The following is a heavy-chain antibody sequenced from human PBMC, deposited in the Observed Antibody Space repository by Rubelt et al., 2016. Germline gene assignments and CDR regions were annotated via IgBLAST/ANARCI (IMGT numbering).Heavy chain of an antibody. CDR2: IKQDGTEK. CDR3: AREGDYNAFDI. V-gene: IGHV3-7*01. Sequence: EVQLVESGGGLVQPGRSLRLSCAASGFTFSSYAMSWVRQPPGKGLEWVANIKQDGTEKYYLDSVKGRFTITRDNAKNSLYLQMNSLRVEDTAVFYCAREGDYNAFDIWGQGTIVTVSS. CDR1: GFTFSSYA. J-gene: IGHJ3*02. D-gene: IGHD4-17*01.